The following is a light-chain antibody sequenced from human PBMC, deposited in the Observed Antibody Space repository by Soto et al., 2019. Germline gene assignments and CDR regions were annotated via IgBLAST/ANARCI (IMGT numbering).Light chain of an antibody. Sequence: EMVLTQSPGPLSLSPGERATLSCRASQSVSSSYLAWYQQKPGQAPRLLIYGASSRATGIPDRFSGSGSGTDFTLTISSLEPEDFAVYYCQQRSNWPITFGQGTRLEI. CDR2: GAS. V-gene: IGKV3D-20*02. CDR3: QQRSNWPIT. CDR1: QSVSSSY. J-gene: IGKJ5*01.